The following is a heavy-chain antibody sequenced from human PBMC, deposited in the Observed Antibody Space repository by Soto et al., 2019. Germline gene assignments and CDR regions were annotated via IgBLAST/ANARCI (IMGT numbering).Heavy chain of an antibody. D-gene: IGHD6-6*01. CDR1: GFTFSNYR. V-gene: IGHV3-21*06. CDR2: ISGSGKDT. J-gene: IGHJ6*02. Sequence: GPEKSGGSLRLSCATSGFTFSNYRMNWVRQAPGKGLEWVASISGSGKDTFYRDSVKGRFTISRDNAESSLVLQMNSLTVDDTAVYHFARVYLVRTSSYYCGMDVRGPQTTVTGSS. CDR3: ARVYLVRTSSYYCGMDV.